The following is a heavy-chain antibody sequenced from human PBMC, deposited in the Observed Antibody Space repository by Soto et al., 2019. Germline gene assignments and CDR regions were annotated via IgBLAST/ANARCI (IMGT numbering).Heavy chain of an antibody. J-gene: IGHJ6*02. CDR2: IIPIFGTA. V-gene: IGHV1-69*13. CDR3: AREVAVARDGMDV. Sequence: SVTDSGRASGGTFIIYPISWPRQAAGQGLEWMGGIIPIFGTANYAQKFQGRVTITADESTSTAYMELSSLRSEDTAVYYCAREVAVARDGMDVLGQGTTVTVSS. CDR1: GGTFIIYP. D-gene: IGHD6-19*01.